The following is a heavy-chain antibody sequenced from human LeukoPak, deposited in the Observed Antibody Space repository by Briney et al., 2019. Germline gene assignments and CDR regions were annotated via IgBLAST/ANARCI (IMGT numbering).Heavy chain of an antibody. CDR1: GFTLSSNW. D-gene: IGHD4-17*01. V-gene: IGHV3-74*01. CDR2: INSDGSST. CDR3: ARDFRTVTTGWFDP. Sequence: HGGSLRLSCAGSGFTLSSNWMHWVRQAPGKGLVWVSRINSDGSSTSYADSVKGRFTVSRDNAKNTLYLQMNSLRAEDTTVYYCARDFRTVTTGWFDPWGQGTLVTVSS. J-gene: IGHJ5*02.